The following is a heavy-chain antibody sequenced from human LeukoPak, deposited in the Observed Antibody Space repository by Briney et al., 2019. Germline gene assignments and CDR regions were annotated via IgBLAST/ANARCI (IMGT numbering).Heavy chain of an antibody. CDR1: GFTFSSYA. J-gene: IGHJ4*02. V-gene: IGHV3-30*04. D-gene: IGHD3-16*01. CDR2: ISYDGSNK. CDR3: ARADRLGAALLASFDY. Sequence: GGTLRLSYAASGFTFSSYAMHWVRQAPGKGLEWVAVISYDGSNKYYADSLKGRFTISRDNAKNSLFLQMSSLRAEDTAVYYCARADRLGAALLASFDYWGQGTLVTVSS.